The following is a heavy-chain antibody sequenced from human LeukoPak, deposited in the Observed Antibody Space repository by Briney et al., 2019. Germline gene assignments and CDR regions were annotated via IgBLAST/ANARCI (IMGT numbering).Heavy chain of an antibody. CDR1: GFTFDDYA. CDR2: ISWNSGSI. D-gene: IGHD2-2*01. V-gene: IGHV3-9*01. J-gene: IGHJ5*02. Sequence: GRSLRLSCAASGFTFDDYAMHWVRQAPGKGLEWVSGISWNSGSIGYADSVKGRFTISRDNAKNTLYLQMNSLRAEDTAVYYCARDRGRVEYCSGLSCYEWYGFDPWGQGTLVTVSS. CDR3: ARDRGRVEYCSGLSCYEWYGFDP.